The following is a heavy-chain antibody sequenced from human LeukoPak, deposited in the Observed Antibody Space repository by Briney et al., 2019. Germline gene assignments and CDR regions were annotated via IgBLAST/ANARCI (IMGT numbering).Heavy chain of an antibody. CDR2: ISSSSSYI. J-gene: IGHJ5*02. CDR3: ARVRSTGVVPAAIVFPNWFDP. D-gene: IGHD2-2*02. Sequence: PGGSLRLSCAASGFTFSSYSMNWVRQAPGKGLEWVSSISSSSSYINYADSVKGRFTISRDNAKNSLYLQMNSLRAEDTAVYYCARVRSTGVVPAAIVFPNWFDPWGQGTLVTVSS. CDR1: GFTFSSYS. V-gene: IGHV3-21*01.